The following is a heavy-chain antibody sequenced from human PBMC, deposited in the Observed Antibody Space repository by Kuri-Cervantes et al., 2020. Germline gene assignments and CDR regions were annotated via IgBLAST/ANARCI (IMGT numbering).Heavy chain of an antibody. CDR1: EFTISSNY. Sequence: GESLKISCAASEFTISSNYMSWVRQAPGKGLEWVSVIYSGGSTNYAEYVQGRFTITRDNSKNTLYLQMNSLIAEETAVYYCAKGKMATDRTDYYYYYGMDFWGQGTMVTVSS. CDR2: IYSGGST. J-gene: IGHJ6*02. V-gene: IGHV3-66*02. D-gene: IGHD5-24*01. CDR3: AKGKMATDRTDYYYYYGMDF.